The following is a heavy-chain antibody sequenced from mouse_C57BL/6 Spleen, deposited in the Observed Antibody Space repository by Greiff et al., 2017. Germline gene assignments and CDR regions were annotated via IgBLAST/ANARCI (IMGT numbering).Heavy chain of an antibody. Sequence: EVMLVESGGGLVKPGGSLKLSCAASGFTFSSYTMSWVRQTPEKRLEWVATISGGGGNTYYPDSVKGRFTISRDNAKNTLYLQMSSLRSEDTALYYCARPTVVAYYFDYWGQGTTLTVSS. D-gene: IGHD1-1*01. CDR3: ARPTVVAYYFDY. J-gene: IGHJ2*01. V-gene: IGHV5-9*01. CDR1: GFTFSSYT. CDR2: ISGGGGNT.